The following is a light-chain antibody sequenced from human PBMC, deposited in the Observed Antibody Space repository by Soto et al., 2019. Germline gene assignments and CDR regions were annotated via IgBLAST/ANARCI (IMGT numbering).Light chain of an antibody. V-gene: IGLV2-14*01. CDR1: SSDVGGYNY. CDR2: ELI. J-gene: IGLJ1*01. Sequence: QSALTQPASVSGSPGQSITISCTGTSSDVGGYNYVSWYQQHPGKAPKLIIYELINRPSGVSNRFSGSKSGNTASLTISGLQAEDEADYYCNSYTSKSTGVFGTGTKLTVL. CDR3: NSYTSKSTGV.